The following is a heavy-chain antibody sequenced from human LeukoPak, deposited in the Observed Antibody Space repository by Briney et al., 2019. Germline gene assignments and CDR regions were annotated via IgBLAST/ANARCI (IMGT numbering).Heavy chain of an antibody. CDR3: ARGSAGLQWNTPYYYYYGMDV. D-gene: IGHD4-11*01. CDR2: VSSNGAKT. CDR1: GFTFSSYA. J-gene: IGHJ6*02. Sequence: GGSLRLSCAASGFTFSSYAITWVRQAPGKGLEWVSAVSSNGAKTYYADSVKGRFTISRDNSKNTLYLQMNSLRAEDTAVYYCARGSAGLQWNTPYYYYYGMDVWGQGTTVTVSS. V-gene: IGHV3-23*01.